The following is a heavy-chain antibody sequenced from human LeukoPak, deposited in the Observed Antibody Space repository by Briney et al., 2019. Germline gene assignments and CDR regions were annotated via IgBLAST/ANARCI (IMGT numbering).Heavy chain of an antibody. V-gene: IGHV1-24*01. CDR3: ATPLLLWFGELSDY. J-gene: IGHJ4*02. Sequence: GASVKVSCKVSGYTLTELSMHWVRQAPGKGLEWMGGFDPEDGETIYAQKFQGRVTMTEDTSTDTAYMELSSLRSEDTAVYYCATPLLLWFGELSDYWGQGTLVTVSS. CDR2: FDPEDGET. CDR1: GYTLTELS. D-gene: IGHD3-10*01.